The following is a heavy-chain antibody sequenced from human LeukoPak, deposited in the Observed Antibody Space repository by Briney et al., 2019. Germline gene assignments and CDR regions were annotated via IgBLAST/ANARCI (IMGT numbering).Heavy chain of an antibody. J-gene: IGHJ3*02. CDR1: GYTFTSYY. Sequence: ASVKVSCKASGYTFTSYYMHWGRQAPGQGLEWMGIINPSGGSTSYAQKFQGRVTMTRDTSTSTVYMELSSLRSEDTAVYYCARPPHSAHGAFDIWGQGTMVTVSS. CDR2: INPSGGST. CDR3: ARPPHSAHGAFDI. V-gene: IGHV1-46*01. D-gene: IGHD4-11*01.